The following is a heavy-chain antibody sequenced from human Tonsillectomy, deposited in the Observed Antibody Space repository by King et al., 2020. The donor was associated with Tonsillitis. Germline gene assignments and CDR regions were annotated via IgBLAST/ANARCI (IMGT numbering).Heavy chain of an antibody. J-gene: IGHJ4*02. CDR2: INPSGGST. D-gene: IGHD3-22*01. V-gene: IGHV1-46*01. CDR1: GYTFTSYY. Sequence: QLVQSGAEVKKPGASVKVSCKASGYTFTSYYVHWVRQAPGQGLEWMGLINPSGGSTSYAQKFQGRVIMTRDTSTRTVYMELSSLRSEDTAVYYCARTYYYDRSGYYFGYWGQGTLVTVSS. CDR3: ARTYYYDRSGYYFGY.